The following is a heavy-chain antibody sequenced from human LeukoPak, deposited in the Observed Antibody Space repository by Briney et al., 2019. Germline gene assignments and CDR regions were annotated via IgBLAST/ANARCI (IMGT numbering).Heavy chain of an antibody. CDR2: ISAYNGNA. CDR3: AGDVRYYYGSGSYNGYYYGMDV. Sequence: ASVKVSCKASGYTFTSYGISWVRQAPGQGLEWMGWISAYNGNANYAQKLQGRVTMTTDTSTSTAYMELRSLRSDDTAAYYCAGDVRYYYGSGSYNGYYYGMDVWGKGTTVTVSS. CDR1: GYTFTSYG. V-gene: IGHV1-18*04. D-gene: IGHD3-10*01. J-gene: IGHJ6*04.